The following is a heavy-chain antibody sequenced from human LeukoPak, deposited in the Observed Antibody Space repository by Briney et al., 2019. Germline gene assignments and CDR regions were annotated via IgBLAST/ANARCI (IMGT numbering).Heavy chain of an antibody. V-gene: IGHV4-34*01. CDR3: ARGNGLGSVAVGGFY. J-gene: IGHJ4*02. CDR2: INHSGST. Sequence: PSETLSLTCAVYGGSFSGYYWSWIRQPPRRGREWIGEINHSGSTNYNPSLKCRVTISVDTSKTQFSLKLSSGTAADTAVYYCARGNGLGSVAVGGFYWGQGTLVTVSS. D-gene: IGHD6-19*01. CDR1: GGSFSGYY.